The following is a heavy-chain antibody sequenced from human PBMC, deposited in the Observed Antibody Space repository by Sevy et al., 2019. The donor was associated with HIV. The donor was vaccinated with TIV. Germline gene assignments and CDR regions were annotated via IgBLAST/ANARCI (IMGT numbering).Heavy chain of an antibody. Sequence: GGSLRLSCAASGFTFSSYAMSWVHQAPGKGLEWVSAICGSGGSTYYADSVKGRFTISRDNSKNTLYLQMNSLRAEDTAVYYCGNERRGSMAHIGGQGTMVTVSS. CDR2: ICGSGGST. CDR1: GFTFSSYA. CDR3: GNERRGSMAHI. V-gene: IGHV3-23*01. D-gene: IGHD3-10*01. J-gene: IGHJ3*02.